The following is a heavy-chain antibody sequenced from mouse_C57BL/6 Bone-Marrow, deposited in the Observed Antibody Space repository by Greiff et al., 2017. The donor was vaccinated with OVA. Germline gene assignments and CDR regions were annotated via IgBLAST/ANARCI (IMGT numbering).Heavy chain of an antibody. J-gene: IGHJ4*01. CDR3: ARTGYGSSPLAMDY. V-gene: IGHV5-17*01. Sequence: EAMLVESGGGLVKPGGSLKLSCAASGFTFSDYGMHWVRQAPEKGLEWVAYISSGSSTIYYADTVKGRFTISRDNAKNTLFLQMTSLRSEDTAMYYCARTGYGSSPLAMDYWGQGTSVTVSS. CDR1: GFTFSDYG. D-gene: IGHD1-1*01. CDR2: ISSGSSTI.